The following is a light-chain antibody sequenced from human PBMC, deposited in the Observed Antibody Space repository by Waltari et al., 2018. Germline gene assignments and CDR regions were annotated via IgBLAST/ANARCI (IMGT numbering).Light chain of an antibody. CDR3: QKYVNLPAT. CDR1: KSVGRY. Sequence: EIVLTQSPGTLSLSPGERATPSCRASKSVGRYLACYQQKPGQAPRLLIYDASTRATVIPDRFSGSGSGTDFSLTISRLESEDFAVYYCQKYVNLPATFGQGTKVEIK. CDR2: DAS. J-gene: IGKJ1*01. V-gene: IGKV3-20*01.